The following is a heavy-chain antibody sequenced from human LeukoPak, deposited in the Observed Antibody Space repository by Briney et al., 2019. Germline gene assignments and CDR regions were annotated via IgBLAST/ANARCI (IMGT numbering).Heavy chain of an antibody. J-gene: IGHJ4*02. CDR1: GFTFSSYG. CDR3: AKDRGDFPPYCDC. CDR2: IRYDGSNK. Sequence: PGGSLRLSCAASGFTFSSYGMHWVRHAPGKGLEWVAFIRYDGSNKYYADSVKGRFTISRDNSKNTLYLQMNSLRAEDTAVYYCAKDRGDFPPYCDCWGQGTLATVSS. V-gene: IGHV3-30*02. D-gene: IGHD2-21*02.